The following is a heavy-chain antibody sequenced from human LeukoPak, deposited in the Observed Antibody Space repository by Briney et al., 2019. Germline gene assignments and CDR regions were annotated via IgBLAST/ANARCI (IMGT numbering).Heavy chain of an antibody. CDR1: GFTFSSYA. J-gene: IGHJ4*02. V-gene: IGHV3-23*01. D-gene: IGHD3-22*01. Sequence: GGSLRLSCAAPGFTFSSYAMSWVRQAPGKGLEWVSAISGSGGSTYYADSVKGRFTISRDNSKNTLYLQMNSLRAEDTAVYYCAKVARYDSSGCSDYWGQGTLVTVSS. CDR3: AKVARYDSSGCSDY. CDR2: ISGSGGST.